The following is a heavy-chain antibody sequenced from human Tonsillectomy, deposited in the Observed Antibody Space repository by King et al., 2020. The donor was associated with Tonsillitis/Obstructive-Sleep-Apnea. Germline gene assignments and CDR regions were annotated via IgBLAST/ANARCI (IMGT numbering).Heavy chain of an antibody. CDR1: GGSISSHTYC. CDR3: ARLNTNSGYYMDV. V-gene: IGHV4-39*01. D-gene: IGHD4-23*01. Sequence: LQLQESGPGLVKPSETLSLTCTVSGGSISSHTYCWGWIRQPPGKGLEWIGNIYYSGSTYFNPSLKSRNTIYVDTSKNQFSLKLSSVTAADTAVYYCARLNTNSGYYMDVWGKGTTVTVS. J-gene: IGHJ6*03. CDR2: IYYSGST.